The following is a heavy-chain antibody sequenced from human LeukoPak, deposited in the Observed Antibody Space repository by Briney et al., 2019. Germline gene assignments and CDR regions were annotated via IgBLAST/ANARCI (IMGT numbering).Heavy chain of an antibody. CDR1: RFTFSTYA. CDR3: AKGRWTTTAFDI. D-gene: IGHD3/OR15-3a*01. Sequence: GGSLRLSCAASRFTFSTYAMSWVRQAPGKGLEWVSAISGSGGSTYYADSVRGRFTISRDNSKNTLYLQLNSLRAEDTAVYYCAKGRWTTTAFDIWGQGTMVTVSS. CDR2: ISGSGGST. J-gene: IGHJ3*02. V-gene: IGHV3-23*01.